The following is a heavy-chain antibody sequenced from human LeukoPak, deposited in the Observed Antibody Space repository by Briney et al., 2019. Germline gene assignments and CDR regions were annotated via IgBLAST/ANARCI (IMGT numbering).Heavy chain of an antibody. D-gene: IGHD2-8*01. J-gene: IGHJ4*02. CDR3: ARDRWILYLSVGSDY. V-gene: IGHV3-21*01. Sequence: PGGSLRLSCAASGFTFSSYSMNWVRQAPGKGLEWVSSISSSSSYIYYADSVKGRFTISRDNAKDSLYLQMNSLRAADTAVYYCARDRWILYLSVGSDYWGQGTLVTVSS. CDR1: GFTFSSYS. CDR2: ISSSSSYI.